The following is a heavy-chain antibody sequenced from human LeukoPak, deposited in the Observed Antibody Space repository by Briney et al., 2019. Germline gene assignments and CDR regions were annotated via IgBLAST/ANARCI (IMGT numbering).Heavy chain of an antibody. CDR2: ISSSSFKI. D-gene: IGHD6-13*01. CDR1: EFTFVRYA. CDR3: VRDPSYGSSWYYYMDV. J-gene: IGHJ6*03. Sequence: GGSLRLSCAASEFTFVRYAMNWFRQAPGKGLEWVSYISSSSFKIGYADSVKGRFTISRDNSKNPLYLQMDSLRVEDTAVYYCVRDPSYGSSWYYYMDVWGKGTTVTVSS. V-gene: IGHV3-48*04.